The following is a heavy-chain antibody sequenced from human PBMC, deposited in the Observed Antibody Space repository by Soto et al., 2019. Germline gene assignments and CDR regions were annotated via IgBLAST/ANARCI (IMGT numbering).Heavy chain of an antibody. CDR1: GFTFSNYA. CDR2: LSYDGRSN. CDR3: TRGEAASGTSPIYFDY. D-gene: IGHD6-13*01. Sequence: LRLSCAASGFTFSNYAMHWVRQAPGKGLEWVAVLSYDGRSNYYADSVQGRITLSRDNFKNILFLQMSSLGPEDTAIYYCTRGEAASGTSPIYFDYWGQGALVTVSS. V-gene: IGHV3-30*04. J-gene: IGHJ4*02.